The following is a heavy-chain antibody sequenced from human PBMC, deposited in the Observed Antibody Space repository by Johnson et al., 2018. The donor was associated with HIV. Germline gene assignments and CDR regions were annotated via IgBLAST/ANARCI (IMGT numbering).Heavy chain of an antibody. CDR1: GFTFDDYG. CDR2: ISYDGSNK. CDR3: ASLSDDAFDF. V-gene: IGHV3-30*03. Sequence: QMLLVESGGGVVRPGGSLRLSCAASGFTFDDYGMSWVRQAPGKGLEWVAVISYDGSNKYYADSVKGRFTISRDNSKNTLYLQMNSLKAEDTAVYYCASLSDDAFDFWGQGTMVIVSS. J-gene: IGHJ3*01.